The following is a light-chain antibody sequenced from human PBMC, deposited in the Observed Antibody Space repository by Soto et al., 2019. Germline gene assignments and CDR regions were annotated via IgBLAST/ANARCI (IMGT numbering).Light chain of an antibody. V-gene: IGKV3-15*01. CDR2: GAS. CDR1: QSVSSN. Sequence: EIVMTQSPATLSVSPGERATLSCRASQSVSSNLAWYQQKRGQAPRLLIYGASTRATGIPARFSGSGSGTEFILTISSLQSEDFAVYYCQQYDNWPPITFGQGTRLEIK. CDR3: QQYDNWPPIT. J-gene: IGKJ5*01.